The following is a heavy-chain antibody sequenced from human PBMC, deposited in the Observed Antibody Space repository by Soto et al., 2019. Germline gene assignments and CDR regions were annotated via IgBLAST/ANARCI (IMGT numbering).Heavy chain of an antibody. V-gene: IGHV3-30*03. CDR2: ISYDGINK. Sequence: QVQLVESGGGVVQPGTSLRLSCAASGFTFSSYGFHWVRQAPGKGLEWEAVISYDGINKDYADSVKGRFPISRDNSKNTLYLQMNSLRAEDTAVYYCAANIASGYWGQGTLVTVSS. J-gene: IGHJ4*02. CDR1: GFTFSSYG. D-gene: IGHD3-16*02. CDR3: AANIASGY.